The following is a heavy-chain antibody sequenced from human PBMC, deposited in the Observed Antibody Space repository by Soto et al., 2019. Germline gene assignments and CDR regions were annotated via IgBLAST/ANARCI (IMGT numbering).Heavy chain of an antibody. CDR1: GFSFSSYN. D-gene: IGHD3-16*01. CDR2: IKVGSSRI. Sequence: GGSLRLSCIGSGFSFSSYNMNWVRQAPGKGLEWVSSIKVGSSRIYQPDSMKGRFTISRDDARNSVYLQINSLRAEDTALYFCVRSPKIGVRGAFWGRGTQVTVSS. J-gene: IGHJ1*01. V-gene: IGHV3-21*01. CDR3: VRSPKIGVRGAF.